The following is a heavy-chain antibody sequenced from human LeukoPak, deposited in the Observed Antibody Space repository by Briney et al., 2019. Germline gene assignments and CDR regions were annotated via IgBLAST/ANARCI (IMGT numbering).Heavy chain of an antibody. CDR1: GLTISNYY. V-gene: IGHV3-74*01. CDR3: AKDRGYQLPNNWFDP. CDR2: ISSDGSST. Sequence: GGSLRLSCAASGLTISNYYMHWVRQAPGKGPVWVSRISSDGSSTRYADSVKGRFTISRDNAKNTLYLQMNSLRAEDTAVYYCAKDRGYQLPNNWFDPWGQGTLVTVSS. D-gene: IGHD2-2*01. J-gene: IGHJ5*02.